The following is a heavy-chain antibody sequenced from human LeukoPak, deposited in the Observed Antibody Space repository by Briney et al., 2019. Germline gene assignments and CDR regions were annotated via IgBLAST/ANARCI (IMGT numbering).Heavy chain of an antibody. V-gene: IGHV4-34*01. J-gene: IGHJ4*02. CDR1: GFTFSDYY. CDR3: ARGRAPVAGTDHDY. Sequence: PGGSLRLSCAASGFTFSDYYMSWIRQPPGKGLEWIGEINHSGSTNYNPSLKSRVTISVDTSKNQFSLKLSSVTAADTAVYYCARGRAPVAGTDHDYWGQGTLVTVSS. D-gene: IGHD6-19*01. CDR2: INHSGST.